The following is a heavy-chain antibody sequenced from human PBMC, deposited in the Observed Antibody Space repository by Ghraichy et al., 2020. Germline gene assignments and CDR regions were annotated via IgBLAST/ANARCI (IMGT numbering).Heavy chain of an antibody. V-gene: IGHV1-69*10. J-gene: IGHJ4*02. Sequence: SVKVSCKASGGTFSTYGFSWVRQAPGQGLEWMRRVIPIYGITNYAQKFHGRVTITADRSTSTAYMELSSLRSEDTAVYYCATDGGSGWSYFDYWGQGTLVTV. CDR3: ATDGGSGWSYFDY. CDR2: VIPIYGIT. CDR1: GGTFSTYG. D-gene: IGHD6-19*01.